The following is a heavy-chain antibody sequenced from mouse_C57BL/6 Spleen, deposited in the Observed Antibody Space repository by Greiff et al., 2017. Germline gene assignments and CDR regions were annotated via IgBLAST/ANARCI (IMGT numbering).Heavy chain of an antibody. CDR2: INYDGSST. J-gene: IGHJ4*01. CDR3: ARSGGRYDYDEGYYAMDY. V-gene: IGHV5-16*01. D-gene: IGHD2-4*01. CDR1: GFTFSDYY. Sequence: EVKLVESEGGLVQPGSSMKLSCTASGFTFSDYYMAWVRQVPEKGLEWVANINYDGSSTYYLDSLKSRFIISRDNAKNILYLQMSSLKSEDTATYYCARSGGRYDYDEGYYAMDYWGQGTSVTVSS.